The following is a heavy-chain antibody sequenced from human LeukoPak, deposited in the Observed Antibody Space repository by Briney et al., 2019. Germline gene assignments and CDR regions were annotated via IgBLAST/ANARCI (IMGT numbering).Heavy chain of an antibody. J-gene: IGHJ4*02. D-gene: IGHD6-19*01. CDR2: VISNCGST. V-gene: IGHV3-23*01. Sequence: GGSLRLSCAASGFTFNNYAMTWVRQAPGEGLQWVSSVISNCGSTYHADSVRGRFSISKDNSKNTLYLQMNSLRAEDTAIYYCAREGGGLTVAGRRGIDYWGQGSLVIVSS. CDR1: GFTFNNYA. CDR3: AREGGGLTVAGRRGIDY.